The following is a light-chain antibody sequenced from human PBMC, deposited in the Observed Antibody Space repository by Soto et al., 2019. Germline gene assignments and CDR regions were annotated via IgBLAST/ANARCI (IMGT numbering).Light chain of an antibody. CDR1: SSNIGSNY. CDR2: SNN. J-gene: IGLJ1*01. CDR3: AAWDDSLSGRGV. Sequence: QLVLTQPPSASGTPGQRVTISCSGSSSNIGSNYVYWYQQLPGTAPKLLIYSNNQRPSGVPDRFSGSKSGTSASLAISGLRSEDEADYYCAAWDDSLSGRGVFGTGTKLTVL. V-gene: IGLV1-47*02.